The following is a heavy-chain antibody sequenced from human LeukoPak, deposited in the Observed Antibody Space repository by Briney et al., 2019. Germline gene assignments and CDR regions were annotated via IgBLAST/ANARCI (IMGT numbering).Heavy chain of an antibody. D-gene: IGHD2-2*02. Sequence: GGSLRLSCAASRFTFSDYYMSWIRQAPGKGLKWVSYIGSSGSTIYYADSVKGRFTISRDNAKNSLYLQMNSLRAEDAAVYYCARGKQRHCSSSSCYTESDYWGQGILVTVSS. CDR3: ARGKQRHCSSSSCYTESDY. CDR1: RFTFSDYY. CDR2: IGSSGSTI. J-gene: IGHJ4*02. V-gene: IGHV3-11*04.